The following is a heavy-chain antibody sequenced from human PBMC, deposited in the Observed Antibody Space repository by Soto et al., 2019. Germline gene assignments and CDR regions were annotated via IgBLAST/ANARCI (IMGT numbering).Heavy chain of an antibody. CDR2: IYPGDSDT. V-gene: IGHV5-51*01. J-gene: IGHJ6*02. Sequence: GESLKISCKGSGYSFTSYWIGWVRQMPGKGLEWMGIIYPGDSDTRYSPSFQGQVTISADKSISTAYLQWSSLKASDTAMYYCARLHYDFWSGSTYYYYGMDVWGQGTTVTVSS. D-gene: IGHD3-3*01. CDR3: ARLHYDFWSGSTYYYYGMDV. CDR1: GYSFTSYW.